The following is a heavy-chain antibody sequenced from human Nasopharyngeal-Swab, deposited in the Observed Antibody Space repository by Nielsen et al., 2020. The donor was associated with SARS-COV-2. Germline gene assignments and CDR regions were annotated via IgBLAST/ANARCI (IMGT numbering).Heavy chain of an antibody. Sequence: GGSLRLSCAASGFTFSSYAMSWVRQAPGKGLEWVSSISGSGGSTYYADSVKGRFTISRDNSKNTLYLQMNSLRAEDTAVYYCAKDVKYSSSNWFDPWGQGTLVTVSS. CDR1: GFTFSSYA. D-gene: IGHD6-13*01. J-gene: IGHJ5*02. CDR2: ISGSGGST. V-gene: IGHV3-23*01. CDR3: AKDVKYSSSNWFDP.